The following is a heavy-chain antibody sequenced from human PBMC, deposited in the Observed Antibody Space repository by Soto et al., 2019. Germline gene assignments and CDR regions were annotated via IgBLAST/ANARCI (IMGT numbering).Heavy chain of an antibody. D-gene: IGHD1-20*01. J-gene: IGHJ4*02. CDR3: ARSEMTYNWND. CDR2: ISGSGEMT. CDR1: GFTFRGDA. Sequence: GGSLRLSCATSGFTFRGDAMSWVRQAPGKGLEWVSSISGSGEMTHYADSVKGRFTISRDNAKNTLYLQMESLRAEDTALYYCARSEMTYNWNDWGQGALVTVS. V-gene: IGHV3-23*01.